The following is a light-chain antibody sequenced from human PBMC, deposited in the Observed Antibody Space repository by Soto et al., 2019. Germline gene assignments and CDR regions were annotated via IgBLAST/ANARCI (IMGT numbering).Light chain of an antibody. J-gene: IGKJ4*01. CDR3: QQYNNWPQLT. CDR1: QSVSSN. CDR2: GAS. Sequence: EIVMTQSPATLSVSPGERATLSCRASQSVSSNLAWYQQKPGQAPRLLIYGASTRDTGIPARLSGSGSGTEFTLTISSLQSEDFAVYYCQQYNNWPQLTFGGGTKVEIK. V-gene: IGKV3-15*01.